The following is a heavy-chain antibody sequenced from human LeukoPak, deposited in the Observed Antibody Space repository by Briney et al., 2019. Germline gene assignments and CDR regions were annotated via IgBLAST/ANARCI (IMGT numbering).Heavy chain of an antibody. CDR3: ARDLMGIVYRGAFYY. CDR1: GFTFSSYW. CDR2: IKQDGSEK. V-gene: IGHV3-7*03. J-gene: IGHJ4*02. Sequence: GGSLRLSCAASGFTFSSYWMIWVRQAPGKGLEWVANIKQDGSEKHYVDSVKGRFTISRDNAKNSLYLQMNSLRAEDTAVYYCARDLMGIVYRGAFYYWGQGTLVTVSS. D-gene: IGHD1-26*01.